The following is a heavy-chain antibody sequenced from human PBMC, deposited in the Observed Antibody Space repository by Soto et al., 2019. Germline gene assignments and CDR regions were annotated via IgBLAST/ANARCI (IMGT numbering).Heavy chain of an antibody. D-gene: IGHD2-2*03. J-gene: IGHJ6*02. Sequence: GGSLRLSCAASGFTFSSYSMNWVRQAPGKGLEWVSSISSSSSYIYYADSVKGRFTISRDNAKNSLYLQMNSLRAEDTAVYYCAGGYRSSTRCYGMDVWGQGTTVTVSS. CDR1: GFTFSSYS. CDR3: AGGYRSSTRCYGMDV. V-gene: IGHV3-21*03. CDR2: ISSSSSYI.